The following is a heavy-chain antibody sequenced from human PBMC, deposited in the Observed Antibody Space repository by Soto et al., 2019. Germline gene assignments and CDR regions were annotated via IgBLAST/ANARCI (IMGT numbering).Heavy chain of an antibody. Sequence: SETLSLTCTVSGGSISSGGYYWSWIRQHPGKGLEWIGYIYYSGSTYYNPSLKSRVTISVDTSKNQFSLKLSSVTAADTAVYYCAGPAPSYFDYWGQGTLVTVSS. J-gene: IGHJ4*02. CDR2: IYYSGST. CDR3: AGPAPSYFDY. CDR1: GGSISSGGYY. V-gene: IGHV4-31*03.